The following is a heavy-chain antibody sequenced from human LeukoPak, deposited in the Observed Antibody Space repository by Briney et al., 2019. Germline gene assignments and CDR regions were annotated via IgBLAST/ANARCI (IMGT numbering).Heavy chain of an antibody. CDR3: AKEGIAVAGTTYYGMDV. D-gene: IGHD6-19*01. CDR2: IRYDGSNK. CDR1: GFTFSSYG. J-gene: IGHJ6*02. V-gene: IGHV3-30*02. Sequence: PGGSLRLSCAASGFTFSSYGMHWVRQAPGKGLEWVAFIRYDGSNKYYADSVKGRFTISRDNSKNTLYLQMNSLRAEDTAVYYCAKEGIAVAGTTYYGMDVWGQGTTVTASS.